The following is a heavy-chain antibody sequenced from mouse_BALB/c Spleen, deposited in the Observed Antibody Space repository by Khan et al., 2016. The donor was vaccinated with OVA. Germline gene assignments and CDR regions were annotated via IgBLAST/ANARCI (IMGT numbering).Heavy chain of an antibody. CDR1: GYTFTSYW. CDR2: IAPGSGST. J-gene: IGHJ4*01. Sequence: DLVKPGASVKLSCKASGYTFTSYWINWIKQRPGQGLEWIGRIAPGSGSTSYNEMFKDKAKLTVDTSSSTAYIQVSSLSSVDSAVYFNARGNYYGNSAYAMGYWGQGTSLTVSS. D-gene: IGHD1-1*01. V-gene: IGHV1S41*01. CDR3: ARGNYYGNSAYAMGY.